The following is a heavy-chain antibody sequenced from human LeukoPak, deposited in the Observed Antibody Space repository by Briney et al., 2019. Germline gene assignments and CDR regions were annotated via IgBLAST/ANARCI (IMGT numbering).Heavy chain of an antibody. J-gene: IGHJ6*02. D-gene: IGHD6-19*01. CDR3: ARDTTRASSTYSSGWDSYYYYYGMDV. V-gene: IGHV4-34*01. CDR1: GGSFSGYY. CDR2: INHSGNT. Sequence: SETLSLTCAVYGGSFSGYYWSWIRQPPGKGLEWIGEINHSGNTNYSPSLKSRVTISVDTSKNQFSLKLSSVTAADTAVYYCARDTTRASSTYSSGWDSYYYYYGMDVWGQGTTVTASS.